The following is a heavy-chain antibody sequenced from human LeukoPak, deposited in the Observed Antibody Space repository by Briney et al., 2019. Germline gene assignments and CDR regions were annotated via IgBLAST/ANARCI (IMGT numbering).Heavy chain of an antibody. J-gene: IGHJ3*02. CDR1: GYTFTSYD. CDR2: MNPNSGST. CDR3: ARGDYYGSGSYSAAFDI. V-gene: IGHV1-8*01. Sequence: ASVKVSCRASGYTFTSYDINWVRQATGQGLEWMGWMNPNSGSTGYAQKFQGRVTMTRNTSISTAYMELSSLRSEDTAVYYCARGDYYGSGSYSAAFDIWGQGTMVTVSS. D-gene: IGHD3-10*01.